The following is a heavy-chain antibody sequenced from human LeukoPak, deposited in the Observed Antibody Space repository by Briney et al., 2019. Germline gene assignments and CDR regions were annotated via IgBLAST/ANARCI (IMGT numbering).Heavy chain of an antibody. D-gene: IGHD3-10*01. CDR1: GGTFSSYA. CDR3: ARDRGASAVWFDP. J-gene: IGHJ5*02. Sequence: SVKVSCKASGGTFSSYAISWVRQAPGQGLEWMGRIIPILGIANYAQKFQGRVTITADKSTSTAYMEQSSLRSEDTAVYYCARDRGASAVWFDPWGQGTLVTVSS. V-gene: IGHV1-69*04. CDR2: IIPILGIA.